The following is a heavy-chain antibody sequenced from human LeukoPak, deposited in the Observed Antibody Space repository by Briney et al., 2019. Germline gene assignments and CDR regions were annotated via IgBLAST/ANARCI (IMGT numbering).Heavy chain of an antibody. CDR2: IYISGSA. V-gene: IGHV4-4*07. CDR1: DGSFSSYY. D-gene: IGHD3-22*01. CDR3: ARVNYYYGMDV. J-gene: IGHJ6*02. Sequence: SETLSLTCTVSDGSFSSYYWTWIRQPARKGLEWIGRIYISGSANYNPSLNSRVTMSVDTSKSQFSLKLSSVTAADTAVYYCARVNYYYGMDVWGQGTTVTVSS.